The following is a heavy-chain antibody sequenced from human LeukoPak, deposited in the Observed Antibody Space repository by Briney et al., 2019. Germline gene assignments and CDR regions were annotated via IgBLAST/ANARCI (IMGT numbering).Heavy chain of an antibody. J-gene: IGHJ4*02. CDR2: ISPNSGGT. CDR3: AVYYYGSGSYPYFDY. V-gene: IGHV1-2*02. CDR1: GYTFTDYY. D-gene: IGHD3-10*01. Sequence: ASVKVSCKASGYTFTDYYIHWVRQAPGQGLEWMGWISPNSGGTDYAQKFQGRVTIIRDTSISTAYMELSSLISDDTAVYYCAVYYYGSGSYPYFDYWGQGTLVTVSS.